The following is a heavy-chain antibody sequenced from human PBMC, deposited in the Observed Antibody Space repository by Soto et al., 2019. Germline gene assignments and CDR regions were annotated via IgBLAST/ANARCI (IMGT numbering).Heavy chain of an antibody. CDR2: ISTYNGNT. CDR3: ARDHHGDYSSDY. CDR1: GCALSASY. J-gene: IGHJ4*02. V-gene: IGHV1-18*04. D-gene: IGHD2-21*02. Sequence: GASVKVSCKASGCALSASYVQWVRQAPGQGLEWMGWISTYNGNTNYAQKLQGRVTMTTDTSTSTAYMELRSLRSDDTAVYYCARDHHGDYSSDYWGQGTLVTVSS.